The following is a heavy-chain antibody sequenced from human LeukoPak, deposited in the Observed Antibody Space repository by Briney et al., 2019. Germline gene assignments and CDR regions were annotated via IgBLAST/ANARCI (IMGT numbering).Heavy chain of an antibody. Sequence: ASVKVSCKASGYTFTAYYIHWVRQAPGQGLEWMGWINPNSGGTNYAQKFQGRVTMTRDTSISTAYMELSRLRSDDTAVYYCARSPLFGSRGRFDPWGQGTLVTVSS. J-gene: IGHJ5*02. CDR1: GYTFTAYY. CDR2: INPNSGGT. D-gene: IGHD3-10*01. CDR3: ARSPLFGSRGRFDP. V-gene: IGHV1-2*02.